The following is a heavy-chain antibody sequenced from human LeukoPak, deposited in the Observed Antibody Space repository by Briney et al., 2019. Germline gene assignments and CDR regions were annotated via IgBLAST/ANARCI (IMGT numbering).Heavy chain of an antibody. J-gene: IGHJ4*02. Sequence: SETLSLTCTVSGGSISTYYWSWIRQPPGKGLEWIGYIFHSGSTYYNPSLKSRVTISGDTSKNQFSLKLTSMTAADTAVYYCARTPVATYFDYWGQGTLVTVSS. CDR3: ARTPVATYFDY. V-gene: IGHV4-59*01. D-gene: IGHD5-12*01. CDR1: GGSISTYY. CDR2: IFHSGST.